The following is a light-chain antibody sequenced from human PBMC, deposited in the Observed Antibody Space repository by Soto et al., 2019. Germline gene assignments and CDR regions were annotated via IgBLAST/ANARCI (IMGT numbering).Light chain of an antibody. Sequence: IKMTQSPSSLSASVGDRVIITCRASQAIRNDLGWYQQKPGKAPKLLIYAASSLQGGVPSRFSGSGSGTDFTLTISSLQPEDFATYYCQQSYSTPRITFGQGTQLEIK. J-gene: IGKJ5*01. CDR2: AAS. V-gene: IGKV1-39*01. CDR1: QAIRND. CDR3: QQSYSTPRIT.